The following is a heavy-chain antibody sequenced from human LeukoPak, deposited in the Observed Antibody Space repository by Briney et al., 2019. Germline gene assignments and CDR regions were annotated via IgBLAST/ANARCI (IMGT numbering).Heavy chain of an antibody. CDR3: ARAPYYYGSGSYYNPLYYYYYYMDV. D-gene: IGHD3-10*01. V-gene: IGHV1-8*01. Sequence: ASVKVSCKASGYTFTSYDINWVRQATGQGLEWMGWMNPNSGNTGYALKFQGRVTMTRNTSISTAYMELSSLRSEDTAVYYCARAPYYYGSGSYYNPLYYYYYYMDVWGKGTTVTISS. CDR1: GYTFTSYD. J-gene: IGHJ6*03. CDR2: MNPNSGNT.